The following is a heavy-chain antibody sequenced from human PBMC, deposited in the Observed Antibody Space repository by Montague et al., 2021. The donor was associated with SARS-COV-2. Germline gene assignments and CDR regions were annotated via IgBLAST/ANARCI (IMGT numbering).Heavy chain of an antibody. Sequence: PALVKPTQTLTLTCTFSGFSLSTSGMCVSWIRQPPGKALEWLALIDWDDDKYYSTSLKTRLTISKDTSKNQVVLTMTNMDPVDTATYYCARMLSCYGYSLVDSWGQGTLVTVSS. CDR3: ARMLSCYGYSLVDS. V-gene: IGHV2-70*01. J-gene: IGHJ5*01. CDR1: GFSLSTSGMC. CDR2: IDWDDDK. D-gene: IGHD2-2*01.